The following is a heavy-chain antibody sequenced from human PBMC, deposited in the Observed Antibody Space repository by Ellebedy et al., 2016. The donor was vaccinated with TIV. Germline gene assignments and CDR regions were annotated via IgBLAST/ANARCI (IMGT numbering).Heavy chain of an antibody. CDR3: ARDLGSGVYPGH. CDR2: IYHGVSS. D-gene: IGHD6-13*01. J-gene: IGHJ4*02. Sequence: SETLSLXCAVSGDPITGSHWWSWVRPPPGRGLEWIGEIYHGVSSHYNPSLKSRVTMSIDESKNGFSLKLTSVTAADTAVYYCARDLGSGVYPGHWGQGTLVTVSS. CDR1: GDPITGSHW. V-gene: IGHV4-4*02.